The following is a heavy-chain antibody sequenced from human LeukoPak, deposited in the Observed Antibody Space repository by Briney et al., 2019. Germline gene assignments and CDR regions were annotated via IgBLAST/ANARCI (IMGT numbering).Heavy chain of an antibody. CDR3: ARHHYYDSSGYYYVLSYYFDY. CDR2: IYPGDSDT. V-gene: IGHV5-51*01. Sequence: GESLQISCKGSGYRFTSYWIGWVRQMPGKGLEWMGIIYPGDSDTRYSPSFQGQVTISADKSISTAYLQWSSLKASDTAMYYCARHHYYDSSGYYYVLSYYFDYWGQGTLVTVSS. D-gene: IGHD3-22*01. CDR1: GYRFTSYW. J-gene: IGHJ4*02.